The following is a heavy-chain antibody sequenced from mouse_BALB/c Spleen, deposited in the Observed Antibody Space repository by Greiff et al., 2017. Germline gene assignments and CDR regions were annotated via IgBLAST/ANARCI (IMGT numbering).Heavy chain of an antibody. CDR1: GFTFSSYG. J-gene: IGHJ4*01. V-gene: IGHV5-6-3*01. Sequence: EVKLVESGGGLVQPGGSLKLSCAASGFTFSSYGMSWVRQTPDKRLELVATINSNGGSTYYPDSVKGRFTISRDNAKNTLYLQMSSLKSEDTAMYYCARYYGNYDYYAMDYWGQGTSVTVSS. D-gene: IGHD2-1*01. CDR3: ARYYGNYDYYAMDY. CDR2: INSNGGST.